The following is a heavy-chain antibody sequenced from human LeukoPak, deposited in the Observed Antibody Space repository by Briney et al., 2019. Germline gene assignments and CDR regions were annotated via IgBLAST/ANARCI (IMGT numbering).Heavy chain of an antibody. D-gene: IGHD3-22*01. CDR2: INPSGGST. CDR3: ARELSVGNTMISE. J-gene: IGHJ4*02. V-gene: IGHV1-46*01. CDR1: GYTFTNYY. Sequence: ASVKVSCKASGYTFTNYYMHWVRQAPGQGLEWMGIINPSGGSTSYAQKFQGRVTMTRDTSTSTVYMELSSLRSEDTAVYYCARELSVGNTMISEWGQGTLVTVSP.